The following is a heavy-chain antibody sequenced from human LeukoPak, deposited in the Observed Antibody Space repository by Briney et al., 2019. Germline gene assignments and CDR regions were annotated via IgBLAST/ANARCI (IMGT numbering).Heavy chain of an antibody. D-gene: IGHD6-13*01. Sequence: GGSLRLSCAASGFTFSTDSMNWVRQAPGKGLEWVAFIRYDGSNKYYADSVKGRFTISRDNSKNTLYLQMNSLRAEDTAVYYCAKLDPGDIAAAGTRIDYWGQGTLVTVSS. CDR3: AKLDPGDIAAAGTRIDY. V-gene: IGHV3-30*02. CDR1: GFTFSTDS. J-gene: IGHJ4*02. CDR2: IRYDGSNK.